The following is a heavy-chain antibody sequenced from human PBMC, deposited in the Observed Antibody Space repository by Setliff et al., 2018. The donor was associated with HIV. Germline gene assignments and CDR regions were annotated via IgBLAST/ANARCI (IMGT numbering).Heavy chain of an antibody. CDR2: IYTDDSNT. Sequence: PGGSLRLSCAASGFTFSSFAMTWVRQAPGKGLEWVSIIYTDDSNTYYAESVKGRVTISRDNSKNTLYLQMNSLRAEDTAVYYCAGGTGWLIDHWGQGTLVTVSS. CDR3: AGGTGWLIDH. J-gene: IGHJ4*02. V-gene: IGHV3-23*03. CDR1: GFTFSSFA. D-gene: IGHD5-12*01.